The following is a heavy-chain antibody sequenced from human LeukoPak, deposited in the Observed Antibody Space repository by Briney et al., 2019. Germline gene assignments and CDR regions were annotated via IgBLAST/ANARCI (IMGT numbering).Heavy chain of an antibody. V-gene: IGHV3-33*08. Sequence: GGSLRLSCAASGFTFSSYGMHWVRQAPGKGLEWVAVIWYDGSNKYYADSVKGRFTISRDNSKNTLYLQMNSLRAEDTAVYYCAREYYDILTGYYYYYGMDVWGQGTTVTVSS. CDR3: AREYYDILTGYYYYYGMDV. CDR2: IWYDGSNK. CDR1: GFTFSSYG. D-gene: IGHD3-9*01. J-gene: IGHJ6*02.